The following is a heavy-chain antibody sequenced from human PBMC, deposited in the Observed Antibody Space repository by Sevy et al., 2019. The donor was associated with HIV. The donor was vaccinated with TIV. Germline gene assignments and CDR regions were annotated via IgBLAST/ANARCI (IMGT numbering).Heavy chain of an antibody. CDR2: IYYSGST. Sequence: SETLSLTCTVSGGSISSSSYYWGWIRQPPGKGLEWIGSIYYSGSTYYNPSLKSRVTISVDTSKNQFSLKLSSVTATDTAVYYCVRHVLERLFHYGMDVWGQGTTVTVSS. V-gene: IGHV4-39*01. D-gene: IGHD1-1*01. CDR1: GGSISSSSYY. CDR3: VRHVLERLFHYGMDV. J-gene: IGHJ6*02.